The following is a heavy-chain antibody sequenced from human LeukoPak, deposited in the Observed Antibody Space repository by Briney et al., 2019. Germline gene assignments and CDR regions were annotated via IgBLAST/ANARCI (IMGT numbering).Heavy chain of an antibody. CDR1: GGSISSSSYY. CDR3: ARGRPSFAGVIFYYYYMDV. CDR2: IYYSGST. Sequence: SETLSLTCTVSGGSISSSSYYWGWIRQPPGRGLEWIGNIYYSGSTNYNPSLKSRVTISVDTSKNQFSLKLSSVTAADTAVYYCARGRPSFAGVIFYYYYMDVWGKGTTVTVSS. V-gene: IGHV4-39*07. D-gene: IGHD3-16*01. J-gene: IGHJ6*03.